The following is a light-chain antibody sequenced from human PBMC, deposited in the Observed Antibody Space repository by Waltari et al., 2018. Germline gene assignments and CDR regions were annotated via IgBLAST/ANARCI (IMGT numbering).Light chain of an antibody. CDR1: SSDVGSYNL. CDR2: EVY. J-gene: IGLJ2*01. CDR3: CSYAGPATFVV. V-gene: IGLV2-23*02. Sequence: QSALTQPASVSGSPGQSITISCTGMSSDVGSYNLVSWYQQFPGRAPQLIIYEVYRLPSGIFYRFSGSKSGNPASLTISGLRAEDEADYYCCSYAGPATFVVFGGGTKLTVL.